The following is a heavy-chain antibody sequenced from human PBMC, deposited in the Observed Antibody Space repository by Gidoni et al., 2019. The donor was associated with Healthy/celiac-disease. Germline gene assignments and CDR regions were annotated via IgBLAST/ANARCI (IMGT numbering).Heavy chain of an antibody. D-gene: IGHD3-10*01. CDR2: ISAYNGNT. V-gene: IGHV1-18*01. J-gene: IGHJ4*02. CDR1: GYTFTSYG. Sequence: QVQLVQSGAEVTKPGASVKVSCKASGYTFTSYGISWVRPAPGQGLEWMGWISAYNGNTNYAQKLQGRVTMTTDTSTSTAYMELRSLRSDDTAVYYCARDVFLSGPHYPSNGFDYWGQGTLVTVSS. CDR3: ARDVFLSGPHYPSNGFDY.